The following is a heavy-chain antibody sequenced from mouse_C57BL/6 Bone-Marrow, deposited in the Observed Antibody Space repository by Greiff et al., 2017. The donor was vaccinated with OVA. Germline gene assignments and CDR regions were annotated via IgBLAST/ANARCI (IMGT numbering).Heavy chain of an antibody. Sequence: QVQLQQPGAELVRPGSSVKLSCKASGYTFTSYWMHWVKQRPIQGLEWIGNIDPSDSETHYNQKFKDKATLTVDKSSSTAYMQLSSLTSEDSAVYYCARGTMVTAGYYFDYWGQGTTLTVSS. D-gene: IGHD2-2*01. J-gene: IGHJ2*01. CDR2: IDPSDSET. CDR1: GYTFTSYW. V-gene: IGHV1-52*01. CDR3: ARGTMVTAGYYFDY.